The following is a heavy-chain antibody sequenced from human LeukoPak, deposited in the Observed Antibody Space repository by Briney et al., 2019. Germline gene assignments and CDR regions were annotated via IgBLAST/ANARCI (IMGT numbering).Heavy chain of an antibody. CDR2: INAGNGNT. J-gene: IGHJ4*02. CDR3: ARKGVVATLAFDY. D-gene: IGHD5-12*01. V-gene: IGHV1-3*01. Sequence: GASVKVSCKASGYTFTSYAMHWVRQAPGQRLEWMGWINAGNGNTKYSQKFQGRVTITRDTSASTAYMEPSSLRSEDTAVYYCARKGVVATLAFDYWGQGTLVTVSS. CDR1: GYTFTSYA.